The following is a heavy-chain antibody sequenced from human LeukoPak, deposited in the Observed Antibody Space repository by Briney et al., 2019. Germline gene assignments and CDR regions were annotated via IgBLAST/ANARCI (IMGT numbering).Heavy chain of an antibody. V-gene: IGHV1-2*02. D-gene: IGHD2-2*01. CDR2: IHPNTGGT. J-gene: IGHJ5*02. CDR3: ARGPAARRGWFDP. Sequence: ASVTVSCQASGYTLIGYYTHWVRQAPGQGLERMGWIHPNTGGTIYERTFQGRVTLTRDTSISTAYMELSRLRSDDTAVYYCARGPAARRGWFDPWGQGTLVTVSS. CDR1: GYTLIGYY.